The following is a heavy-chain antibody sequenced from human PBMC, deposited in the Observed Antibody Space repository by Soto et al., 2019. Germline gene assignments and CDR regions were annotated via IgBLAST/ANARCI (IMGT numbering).Heavy chain of an antibody. V-gene: IGHV4-59*08. J-gene: IGHJ4*02. CDR3: ARLRGWGSTWLRAFDS. CDR2: AFYTGTT. CDR1: DGSIKSFY. D-gene: IGHD6-13*01. Sequence: QVPLQEPGPGLVKPSETLSLTCSVSDGSIKSFYWSWIRQPPGKGLEYIGYAFYTGTTNYNPSLKSRVTMSVDTSKKQFSLRLTSVTDADTAVYYCARLRGWGSTWLRAFDSWGQGTLVTVSS.